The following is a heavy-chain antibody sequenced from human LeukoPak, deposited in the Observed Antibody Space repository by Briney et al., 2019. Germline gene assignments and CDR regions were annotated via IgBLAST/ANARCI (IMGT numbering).Heavy chain of an antibody. D-gene: IGHD1-26*01. CDR1: GYTFTSYD. CDR2: MNPNSGNT. CDR3: ARAREVVGATRGWFDH. Sequence: ASVKVSCKASGYTFTSYDINWVRQATGQGLEWMGWMNPNSGNTGYAQKFQGRVTITRNTSISTAYMELSSLRSEDTAVYYCARAREVVGATRGWFDHWGQGTLVTVSS. J-gene: IGHJ5*02. V-gene: IGHV1-8*03.